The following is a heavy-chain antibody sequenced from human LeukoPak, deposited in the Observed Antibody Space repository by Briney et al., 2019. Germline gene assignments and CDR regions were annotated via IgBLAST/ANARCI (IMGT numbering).Heavy chain of an antibody. Sequence: ASVKVSCKASGYTFTGYDINWVRRATGQGLEWMGWMNPNSGNTGYAQKFQGRVTMTRNTSISTAYMELSSLRSEDTAVYYCAGGPYDFWSGLPLPPDVWGKGTTVTVSS. J-gene: IGHJ6*04. D-gene: IGHD3-3*01. CDR1: GYTFTGYD. CDR2: MNPNSGNT. CDR3: AGGPYDFWSGLPLPPDV. V-gene: IGHV1-8*01.